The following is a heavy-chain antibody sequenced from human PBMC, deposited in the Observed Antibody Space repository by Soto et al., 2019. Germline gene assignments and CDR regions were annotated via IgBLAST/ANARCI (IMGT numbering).Heavy chain of an antibody. J-gene: IGHJ5*02. CDR2: FDPEDGET. Sequence: RASVKVSCKVSGYTLTELSMHWVRQAPGKGLEWMGGFDPEDGETIYAQKFQGRVTMTEDTSTDTAYMELSSLRSEDTAVYYCATALTITMVRGVRNWFDPWGQGTLVTVSS. V-gene: IGHV1-24*01. CDR3: ATALTITMVRGVRNWFDP. CDR1: GYTLTELS. D-gene: IGHD3-10*01.